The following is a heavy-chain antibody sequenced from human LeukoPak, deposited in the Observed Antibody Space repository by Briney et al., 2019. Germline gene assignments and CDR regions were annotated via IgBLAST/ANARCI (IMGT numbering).Heavy chain of an antibody. CDR1: GFTFSSYA. V-gene: IGHV3-23*01. J-gene: IGHJ4*02. CDR2: ISDSGGST. CDR3: AKAESPPPDWFDY. D-gene: IGHD3-9*01. Sequence: PGGSLRLSCAASGFTFSSYAMSWVRQAPGRGLEWGSTISDSGGSTYYADSVKGRFTISRDNSKNTLYLQMNSLRAEDTAVYYCAKAESPPPDWFDYWGQGTLVTVSS.